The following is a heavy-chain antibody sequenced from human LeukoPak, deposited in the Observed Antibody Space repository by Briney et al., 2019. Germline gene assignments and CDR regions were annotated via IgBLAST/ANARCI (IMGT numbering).Heavy chain of an antibody. J-gene: IGHJ6*04. CDR1: GGSISRYY. CDR3: ARDSPPNV. Sequence: SETLSLTCTVSGGSISRYYWSWIRQPPGKGLEWIGYIYYSGVTNYNPSLKSRVTIPVDMSKNQFSLKLTSVSAADTGVYYCARDSPPNVWGKGITVAVPS. V-gene: IGHV4-59*01. CDR2: IYYSGVT.